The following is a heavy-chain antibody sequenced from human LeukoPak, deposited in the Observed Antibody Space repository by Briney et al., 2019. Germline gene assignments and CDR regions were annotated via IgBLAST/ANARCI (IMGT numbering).Heavy chain of an antibody. D-gene: IGHD1-1*01. CDR3: AKGLENSDY. CDR1: GFTFSNYD. CDR2: IWFDGSNK. V-gene: IGHV3-33*06. Sequence: GGSLRLSCAASGFTFSNYDMHWVRQAPGKGLEWVADIWFDGSNKFYADSVKGRFTISRDNSKNTLYLQMNSLRAEDTAVYYCAKGLENSDYWGQGTLVTVSS. J-gene: IGHJ4*02.